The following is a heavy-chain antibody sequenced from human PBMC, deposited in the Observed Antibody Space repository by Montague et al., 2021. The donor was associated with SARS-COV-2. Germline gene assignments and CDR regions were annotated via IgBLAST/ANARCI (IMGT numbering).Heavy chain of an antibody. Sequence: SLRLSCAASGFTFSSYEMNWVRQAPGKGLEWVSYISSSGSTIYYADSVKGRFTISRDNAKNSLYLQMNSLRAEDTAVYYSARDAEILEYSSLGSFDYWGQGTLVTVSS. V-gene: IGHV3-48*03. CDR2: ISSSGSTI. D-gene: IGHD6-6*01. CDR1: GFTFSSYE. J-gene: IGHJ4*02. CDR3: ARDAEILEYSSLGSFDY.